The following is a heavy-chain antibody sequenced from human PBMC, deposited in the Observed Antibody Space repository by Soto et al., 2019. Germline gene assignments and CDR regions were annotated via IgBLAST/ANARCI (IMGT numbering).Heavy chain of an antibody. CDR1: GGSFSGYY. V-gene: IGHV4-34*01. CDR3: ARGFRFCSGGSCYSGWFDP. J-gene: IGHJ5*02. Sequence: QVQLQQWRAGLLKPSETLSLTCVVYGGSFSGYYWSWIHQPPGKGLEWIGEINHSGSTNYNPSLKRRVTISVDTSKNQFSRKLSSVTAADTAVYYCARGFRFCSGGSCYSGWFDPWGQGTLVTVSS. D-gene: IGHD2-15*01. CDR2: INHSGST.